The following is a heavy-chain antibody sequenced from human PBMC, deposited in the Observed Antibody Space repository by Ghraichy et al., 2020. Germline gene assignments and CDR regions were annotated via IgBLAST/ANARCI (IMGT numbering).Heavy chain of an antibody. J-gene: IGHJ5*02. V-gene: IGHV4-59*01. Sequence: SETLSLTCTVSGGSISSYYWSWIRQPPGKGLEWIGYIYYSGSTNYNPSLKSRVTISVDTSKNQFSLKLSSVTAADTAVYYCARVAKGSGWYGWFDPWGQGTLVTVSS. D-gene: IGHD6-19*01. CDR2: IYYSGST. CDR3: ARVAKGSGWYGWFDP. CDR1: GGSISSYY.